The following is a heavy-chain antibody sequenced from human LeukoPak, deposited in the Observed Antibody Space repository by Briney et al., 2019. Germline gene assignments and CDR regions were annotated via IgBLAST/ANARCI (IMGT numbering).Heavy chain of an antibody. V-gene: IGHV3-21*01. J-gene: IGHJ6*03. CDR1: GLTLNTYS. D-gene: IGHD5-24*01. CDR2: ISDTGTYK. Sequence: PGGSLRLSCVGSGLTLNTYSFNWVRQAPGKGLEWVSAISDTGTYKYYADSVKGRFTISRDSAKNSLYLQMHSLRAEDTAVYYCAKGGAATMRDGYNYYYYYMEVWGRGTTVTVSS. CDR3: AKGGAATMRDGYNYYYYYMEV.